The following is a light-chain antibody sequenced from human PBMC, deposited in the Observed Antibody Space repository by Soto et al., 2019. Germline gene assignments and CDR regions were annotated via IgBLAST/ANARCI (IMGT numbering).Light chain of an antibody. V-gene: IGKV3-11*01. CDR1: QSLNTN. J-gene: IGKJ1*01. CDR2: GAS. Sequence: EIVLTQSPGTLSVSPGEGATLSCRASQSLNTNLAWYQQKLGQAPRVLIYGASTRATGIPARFSGGGSGTDFTLTISNLEPEDFAVYYCQQRSDWPWTFGQGTKVDIK. CDR3: QQRSDWPWT.